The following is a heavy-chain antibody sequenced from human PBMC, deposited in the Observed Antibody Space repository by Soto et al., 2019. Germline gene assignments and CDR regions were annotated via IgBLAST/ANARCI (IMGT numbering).Heavy chain of an antibody. D-gene: IGHD2-8*01. J-gene: IGHJ6*02. CDR2: IVVGSGNT. CDR3: AAERTMVYAMNHYYYFGMDV. V-gene: IGHV1-58*01. CDR1: GFTFTSSA. Sequence: SVKVSCKASGFTFTSSAVQWVRQARGQRLEWIGWIVVGSGNTNYAQKFQERVTITRDMSTSTAYMELSSLRSEDTAVYYCAAERTMVYAMNHYYYFGMDVWGQGTTVTVSS.